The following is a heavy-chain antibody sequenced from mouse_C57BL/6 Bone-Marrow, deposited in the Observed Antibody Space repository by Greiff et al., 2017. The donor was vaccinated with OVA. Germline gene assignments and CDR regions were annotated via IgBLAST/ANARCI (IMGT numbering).Heavy chain of an antibody. CDR2: IYPGDGDT. V-gene: IGHV1-82*01. Sequence: VKVVESGPELVKPGASVKISCKASGYAFSSSWMNWVKQRPGKGLEWIGRIYPGDGDTNYNGKFKGKATLTADKSSSTAYMQLSSLTSEDSAVYYCARPQGDYWGQGTSVTVSS. CDR1: GYAFSSSW. CDR3: ARPQGDY. J-gene: IGHJ4*01.